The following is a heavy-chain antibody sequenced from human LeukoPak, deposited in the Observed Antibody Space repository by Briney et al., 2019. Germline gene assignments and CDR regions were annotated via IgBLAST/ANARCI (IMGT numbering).Heavy chain of an antibody. Sequence: ASVKVSCKASGYTFTGYYMHWVRQAPGQGLEWMGWINPNSGGTNYAQKFQGRVTMTRDMSISTAYMELSRLRSDDTAVYYCAREYSGSYSLDYWGQGTLVTVSS. CDR2: INPNSGGT. CDR1: GYTFTGYY. D-gene: IGHD1-26*01. J-gene: IGHJ4*02. CDR3: AREYSGSYSLDY. V-gene: IGHV1-2*02.